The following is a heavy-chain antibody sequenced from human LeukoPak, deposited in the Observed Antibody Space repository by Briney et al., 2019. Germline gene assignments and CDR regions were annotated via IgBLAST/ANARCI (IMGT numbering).Heavy chain of an antibody. Sequence: SETLSLTCTVSGGSISSGSYYWSWIRQPAGKGLEWIGRIYTSGSTNYNPSLKSRVTISVDTSKNQFSLKLSSVTAADTAVYYCARGSVLLSMDVWGKGTTVTISS. CDR1: GGSISSGSYY. CDR2: IYTSGST. J-gene: IGHJ6*03. D-gene: IGHD3-10*01. CDR3: ARGSVLLSMDV. V-gene: IGHV4-61*02.